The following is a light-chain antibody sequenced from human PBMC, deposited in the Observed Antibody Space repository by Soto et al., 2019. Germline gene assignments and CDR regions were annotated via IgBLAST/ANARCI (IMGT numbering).Light chain of an antibody. CDR2: EVS. CDR1: SSDVGGYNY. CDR3: SSYTSSSTPV. V-gene: IGLV2-14*01. Sequence: QSALTQPASVSGSPGQSITISCTGISSDVGGYNYVSWYQQHPGKAPKLMIYEVSNRPSGVSNRFSGSKSGNTASLTISGLQAEDEADYYCSSYTSSSTPVFGTGTKLTVL. J-gene: IGLJ1*01.